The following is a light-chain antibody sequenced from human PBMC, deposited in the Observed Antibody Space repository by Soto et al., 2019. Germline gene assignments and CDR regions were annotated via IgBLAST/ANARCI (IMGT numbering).Light chain of an antibody. J-gene: IGKJ5*01. CDR1: QSVSSY. V-gene: IGKV3D-15*01. CDR2: DAS. CDR3: QQYSFWPHT. Sequence: EIVMTQSPATLSVSPGERATLSCRASQSVSSYLAWYQQKPGQAPRLLIYDASNRATGIPARFSGSGSGTDFTLTISSLQSEDFALYLCQQYSFWPHTFGQGTRLEI.